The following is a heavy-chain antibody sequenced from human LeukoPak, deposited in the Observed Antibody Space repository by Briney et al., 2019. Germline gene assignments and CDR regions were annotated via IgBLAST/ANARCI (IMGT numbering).Heavy chain of an antibody. J-gene: IGHJ5*02. CDR3: ARFCDCSSTSCYPNWFDP. Sequence: PGGSLRLSCAASGFTFDDYGMSWVRQAPGKGLEWVSGINRNGSSTGYADSVKGRFTISRDNAKNSLYPQMNSLRAEDTAFYYCARFCDCSSTSCYPNWFDPWGQGTLVTLSS. V-gene: IGHV3-20*04. CDR2: INRNGSST. D-gene: IGHD2-2*01. CDR1: GFTFDDYG.